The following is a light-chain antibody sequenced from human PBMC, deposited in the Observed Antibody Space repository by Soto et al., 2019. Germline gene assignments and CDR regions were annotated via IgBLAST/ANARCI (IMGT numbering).Light chain of an antibody. V-gene: IGKV1-5*01. CDR2: DAS. CDR3: QHYDTFSWT. CDR1: QNINSM. Sequence: DIQMTQSPSTLSASVGDRVTITCRASQNINSMLAWYQQKPGRAPKVLIYDASTLESGVPSRFSGSGSGTEFTLAISSLQPDDFATYYCQHYDTFSWTFGQGTKVDIK. J-gene: IGKJ1*01.